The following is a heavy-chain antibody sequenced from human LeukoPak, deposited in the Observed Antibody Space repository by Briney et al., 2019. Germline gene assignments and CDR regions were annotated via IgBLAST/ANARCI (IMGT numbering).Heavy chain of an antibody. CDR3: AREEGGITMVRGISGLNYFDY. CDR2: IYYSGST. CDR1: GGSISSSSYY. Sequence: PSETLSLTCTVSGGSISSSSYYWSWIRQPPGKGLEWIGYIYYSGSTNYNPSLKSRVTISVDTSKNQFSLKLSSVTAADTAVYYCAREEGGITMVRGISGLNYFDYWGQGTLVTVSS. J-gene: IGHJ4*02. D-gene: IGHD3-10*01. V-gene: IGHV4-61*01.